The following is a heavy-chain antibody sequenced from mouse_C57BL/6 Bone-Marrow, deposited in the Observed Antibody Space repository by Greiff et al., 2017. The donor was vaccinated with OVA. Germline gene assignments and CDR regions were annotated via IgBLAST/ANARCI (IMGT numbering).Heavy chain of an antibody. CDR3: ARITTVVAPGYWYFDV. V-gene: IGHV1-81*01. CDR1: GYTFTSYG. D-gene: IGHD1-1*01. CDR2: IYPRSGNT. Sequence: VQLQQSGAELARPGASVKLSCKASGYTFTSYGISWVKQRTGQGLEWIGEIYPRSGNTYYNEKFKGKATLTAEKSSSTAYMELRSLTSEDSAVYFCARITTVVAPGYWYFDVWGTGTTVTVSS. J-gene: IGHJ1*03.